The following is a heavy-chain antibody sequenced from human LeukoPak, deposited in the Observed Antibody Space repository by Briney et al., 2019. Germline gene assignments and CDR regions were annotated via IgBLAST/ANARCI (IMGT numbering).Heavy chain of an antibody. CDR2: IRKEKDNDTT. J-gene: IGHJ3*02. D-gene: IGHD3-16*01. CDR1: GFISIAYI. Sequence: VGALRHSCAASGFISIAYIMDGVRHAPGEGVEWSARIRKEKDNDTTEYASSVKGRFIVSRDDSKASLFLQKNSLETEATAVYYYTGGGGEGHYTAFDIWGQGTMVTVSS. CDR3: TGGGGEGHYTAFDI. V-gene: IGHV3-72*01.